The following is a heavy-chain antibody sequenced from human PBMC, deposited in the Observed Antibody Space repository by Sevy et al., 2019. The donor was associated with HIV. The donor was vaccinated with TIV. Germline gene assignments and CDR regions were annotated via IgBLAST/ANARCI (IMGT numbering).Heavy chain of an antibody. CDR1: GGSISSYY. CDR3: ARNSGYSQNGGLDY. V-gene: IGHV4-59*13. Sequence: SETLSLTCTVSGGSISSYYWSWIRQPPGKGLEWIGYIYYSGSTNYNPSLKSRVTISVDTSMNQFSLKLSSVTAADTAVYYCARNSGYSQNGGLDYWGQGTLVTVSS. CDR2: IYYSGST. D-gene: IGHD5-18*01. J-gene: IGHJ4*02.